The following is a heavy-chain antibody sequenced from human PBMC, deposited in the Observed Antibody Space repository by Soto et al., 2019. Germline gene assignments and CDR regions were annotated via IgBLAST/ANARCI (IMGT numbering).Heavy chain of an antibody. V-gene: IGHV3-23*01. Sequence: GGSLRLSCAASGFKFSSYSMNWVRPAPGKGLEWVSSITYTGVSTYYADSVKGRFTISRDNSKDTLYLQMNSLRAEDTAVYYCAKASVWYPYFDSWGQGTLVTVSS. CDR1: GFKFSSYS. J-gene: IGHJ4*02. D-gene: IGHD6-13*01. CDR3: AKASVWYPYFDS. CDR2: ITYTGVST.